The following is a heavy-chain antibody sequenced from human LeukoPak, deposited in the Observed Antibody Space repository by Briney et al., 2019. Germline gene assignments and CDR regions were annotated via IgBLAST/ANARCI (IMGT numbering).Heavy chain of an antibody. J-gene: IGHJ4*02. D-gene: IGHD3-22*01. CDR2: IYYSGST. CDR1: GGSISSSSYY. CDR3: ARGNPKYYYDSSGYYLKRGGVDY. V-gene: IGHV4-39*01. Sequence: SETLSLTCTVSGGSISSSSYYWGWIRQPPGKGLEWIGSIYYSGSTYYNPSLKSRVTISVATSKNQFSLELSSVTAADTAVYYCARGNPKYYYDSSGYYLKRGGVDYWGQGTLVTVSS.